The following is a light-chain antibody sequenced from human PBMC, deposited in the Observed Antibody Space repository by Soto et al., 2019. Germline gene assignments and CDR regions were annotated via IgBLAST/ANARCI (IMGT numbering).Light chain of an antibody. CDR1: QSVSSY. CDR3: QQRSNWPPSIT. J-gene: IGKJ5*01. CDR2: DAS. V-gene: IGKV3-11*01. Sequence: EIVLIQSPATLSLSPGERATLSCRASQSVSSYLAWYQQKPGQAPRLLIYDASNRATGIPARFSGSGSGTDFTLTISSLEPEDFAVYYCQQRSNWPPSITFGHGTRLEIK.